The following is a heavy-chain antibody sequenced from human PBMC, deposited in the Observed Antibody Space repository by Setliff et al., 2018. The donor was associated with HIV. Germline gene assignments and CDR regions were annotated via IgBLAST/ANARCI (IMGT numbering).Heavy chain of an antibody. CDR1: GGSFMGYY. CDR3: ARLPISMVRGVISYFGY. CDR2: INHSGNT. J-gene: IGHJ4*02. V-gene: IGHV4-34*01. Sequence: PSETLSLTCAVYGGSFMGYYWNWIRQPPGKGLEWIGEINHSGNTNSNPSLKSRVTISVDPSKSQFSLRLSSVTAADTAVYYCARLPISMVRGVISYFGYWGQGTLVTVSS. D-gene: IGHD3-10*01.